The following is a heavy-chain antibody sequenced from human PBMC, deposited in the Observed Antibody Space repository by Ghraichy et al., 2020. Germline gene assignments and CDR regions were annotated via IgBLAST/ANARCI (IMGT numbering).Heavy chain of an antibody. J-gene: IGHJ4*02. V-gene: IGHV3-48*04. CDR3: ARERSVAGTGTRFDY. Sequence: GGSLRLSCAASGFTFSSYSMNWVRQAPGKGLEWVSYISSSSTTIYYADSVKGRFTISRDNAKNSLFLQMNSLRAEDAAVYFCARERSVAGTGTRFDYGGQGTLVTVSS. CDR1: GFTFSSYS. CDR2: ISSSSTTI. D-gene: IGHD6-13*01.